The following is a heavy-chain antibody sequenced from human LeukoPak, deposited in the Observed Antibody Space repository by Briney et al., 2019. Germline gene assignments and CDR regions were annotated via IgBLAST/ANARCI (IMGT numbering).Heavy chain of an antibody. Sequence: SETLSLTCTVSGGSISSSSYYWGWIRQPPGKGLEWIGSIYYSGSTYYNPSLKSRVTISVDTSKNQFSLKLSSVTAADTAVYYCAGGSYSSSWYWFDPWGQGTLVTVSS. D-gene: IGHD6-13*01. CDR3: AGGSYSSSWYWFDP. V-gene: IGHV4-39*07. CDR2: IYYSGST. J-gene: IGHJ5*02. CDR1: GGSISSSSYY.